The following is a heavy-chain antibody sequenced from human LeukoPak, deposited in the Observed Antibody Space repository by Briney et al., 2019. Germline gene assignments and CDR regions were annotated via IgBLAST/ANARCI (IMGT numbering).Heavy chain of an antibody. V-gene: IGHV3-23*01. J-gene: IGHJ4*02. Sequence: GGSLRLSCAASGFTFSSYAMSWVRQAPGKGLEWVSTISATGGGTVYADSVKGRFTISRDNSENMLLLQMNSLRADDTAVYYCATDWDTLPSRLSPFDSWGQGILVTVSS. D-gene: IGHD6-6*01. CDR2: ISATGGGT. CDR1: GFTFSSYA. CDR3: ATDWDTLPSRLSPFDS.